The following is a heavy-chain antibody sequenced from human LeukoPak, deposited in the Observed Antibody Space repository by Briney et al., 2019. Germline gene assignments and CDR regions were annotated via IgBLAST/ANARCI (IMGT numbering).Heavy chain of an antibody. CDR3: ARDRARDYYGMDV. CDR1: GGSISSGGYY. V-gene: IGHV4-31*03. CDR2: IYYSGST. Sequence: SETLSLTCTVSGGSISSGGYYWSWIRPHPGKGLEWIGYIYYSGSTYYNPSLKSRVTISVGTSKNQFSLKLSSVTAADTAVYYCARDRARDYYGMDVWGQGTTVTVSS. J-gene: IGHJ6*02.